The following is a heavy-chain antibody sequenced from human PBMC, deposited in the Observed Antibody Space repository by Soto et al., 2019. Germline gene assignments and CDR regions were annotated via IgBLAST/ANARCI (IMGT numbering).Heavy chain of an antibody. CDR2: INHSGST. V-gene: IGHV4-34*01. J-gene: IGHJ6*02. CDR1: GGSFSGYY. CDR3: ARHTSYDFWSGRYYYYYGVDV. Sequence: SETLSLTCAVYGGSFSGYYWSWIRQPPGKGLEWIGEINHSGSTNYNPSLKSRVTISVDTSKNQFSLKLSSVTAADTAVYYCARHTSYDFWSGRYYYYYGVDVWGQGTTVTVSS. D-gene: IGHD3-3*01.